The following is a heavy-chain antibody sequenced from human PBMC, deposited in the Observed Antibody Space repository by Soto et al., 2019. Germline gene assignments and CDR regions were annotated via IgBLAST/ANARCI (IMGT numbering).Heavy chain of an antibody. CDR2: TTADGGHT. V-gene: IGHV3-74*01. J-gene: IGHJ6*02. CDR1: GFTFSSYS. D-gene: IGHD3-16*01. Sequence: EVQLVESGGGLIQPGGSLRLSCGASGFTFSSYSIHWVRQVPGMGPVWLSRTTADGGHTFYADSVKGRFTISRDNAKNTLQLQTNSQRVDDTAVYYCARGGGSFYGGVDVWGQGTTVTVSS. CDR3: ARGGGSFYGGVDV.